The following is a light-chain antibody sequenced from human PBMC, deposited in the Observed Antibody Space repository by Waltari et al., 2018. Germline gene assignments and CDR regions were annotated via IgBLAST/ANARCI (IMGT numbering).Light chain of an antibody. CDR3: QQRSNWPT. CDR1: QSVSTY. CDR2: DAS. Sequence: EIVLTQSTATLSLSPGERATLSCRASQSVSTYLAWYERKPGQAPRLLIYDASTRAIGIPARFSGSGFGTDFTLTISSLEPEDFAVYYCQQRSNWPTFGGGTKVEIK. J-gene: IGKJ4*01. V-gene: IGKV3-11*01.